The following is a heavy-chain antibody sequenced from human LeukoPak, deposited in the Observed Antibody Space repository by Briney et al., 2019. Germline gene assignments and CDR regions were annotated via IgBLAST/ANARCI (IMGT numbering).Heavy chain of an antibody. CDR2: INPSGGST. V-gene: IGHV1-46*01. Sequence: ASVKVSCRASGYNFISYYMHWVRQAPGQGLEWMGIINPSGGSTSYAQKFQDRVTMTRDTSTSTVYMELSSLKSEDTAVYYCAREDVVLVDAVRYYYYGMDVWGQGTTVTVSS. D-gene: IGHD2-8*01. CDR1: GYNFISYY. CDR3: AREDVVLVDAVRYYYYGMDV. J-gene: IGHJ6*02.